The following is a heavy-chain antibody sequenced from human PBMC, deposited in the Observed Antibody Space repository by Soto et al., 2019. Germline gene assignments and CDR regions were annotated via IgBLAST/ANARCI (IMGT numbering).Heavy chain of an antibody. CDR3: ATGEVVPSFPNWLDT. D-gene: IGHD2-21*01. V-gene: IGHV1-69*12. CDR2: FIPSFPAP. Sequence: VQFVQSGAELKKPGSSVRVSCRASGGTIKTYTLSWVRQAPGQGLEWMGAFIPSFPAPNFAQRFKGRLTLTADESTNTGLMEFSGLRPEDTALYFCATGEVVPSFPNWLDTWGQGTHVIVSS. J-gene: IGHJ5*02. CDR1: GGTIKTYT.